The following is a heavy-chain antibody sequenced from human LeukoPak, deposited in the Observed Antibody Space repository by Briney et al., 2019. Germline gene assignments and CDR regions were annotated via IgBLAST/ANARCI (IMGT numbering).Heavy chain of an antibody. D-gene: IGHD2-2*01. V-gene: IGHV3-20*04. CDR3: ARDPLGYCSSTSCFDYLDY. CDR2: INWNGGST. J-gene: IGHJ4*02. Sequence: GGSLRHSCAASGFTFDDYGMSWVRQAPGKGLEWFSGINWNGGSTGYADSVKGRFTISRDNAKNSLYLQMNSLRAEDTALYYCARDPLGYCSSTSCFDYLDYWGQGTPVTVSS. CDR1: GFTFDDYG.